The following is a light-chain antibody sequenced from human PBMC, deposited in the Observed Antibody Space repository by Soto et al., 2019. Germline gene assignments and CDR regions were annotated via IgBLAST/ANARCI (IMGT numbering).Light chain of an antibody. CDR2: AAS. CDR1: QTISSH. V-gene: IGKV1-39*01. J-gene: IGKJ5*01. CDR3: QQSYTTPIT. Sequence: DIQMTQSPSSLSASVGDRVIITCPASQTISSHLNWYQQKPGKAPNLLVYAASSLQSGVPSRFTGSGSGTDFTLTISSLQPEDFATYFCQQSYTTPITFGQGTRLEI.